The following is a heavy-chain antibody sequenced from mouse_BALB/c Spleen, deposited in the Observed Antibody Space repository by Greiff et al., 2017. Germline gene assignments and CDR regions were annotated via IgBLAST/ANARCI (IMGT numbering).Heavy chain of an antibody. J-gene: IGHJ4*01. CDR1: GFNIKDYY. Sequence: EVKLQESGAELVRPGALVKLSCKASGFNIKDYYMHWVKQRPEQGLEWIGWIDPENGNTIYDPKFQGKASITADTSSNTAYLQLSSLTSEDTAVYYCARSGGFLYAMDYWGQGTSVTVSS. D-gene: IGHD3-2*02. CDR3: ARSGGFLYAMDY. V-gene: IGHV14-1*02. CDR2: IDPENGNT.